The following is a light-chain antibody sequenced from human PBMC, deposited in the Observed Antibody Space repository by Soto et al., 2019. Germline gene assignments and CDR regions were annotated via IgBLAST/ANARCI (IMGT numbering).Light chain of an antibody. CDR2: GAS. CDR1: QSISSN. CDR3: QQYNSYWT. Sequence: ERVMTQSPATLSVSPGGRDTLSCRATQSISSNLAWYQQKPGQAPRLLIYGASTRATGIPARFGGSGSGTEFTLTISSLQPDYFATYYCQQYNSYWTFGQGTKVDIK. V-gene: IGKV3-15*01. J-gene: IGKJ1*01.